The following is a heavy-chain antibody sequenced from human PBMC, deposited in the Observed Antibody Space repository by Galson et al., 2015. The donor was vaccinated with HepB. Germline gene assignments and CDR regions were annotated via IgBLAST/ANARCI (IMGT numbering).Heavy chain of an antibody. CDR1: GGSISSSSYY. D-gene: IGHD4-23*01. Sequence: ETLSLTCTVSGGSISSSSYYWGWIRQPPGKGLEWIGSIYYSGSTYYNPSLKSRVTISVDTSKNQFSLKLSSVTAADTAVYYCARVDYGGNSSWGQGTLVTVSS. CDR3: ARVDYGGNSS. V-gene: IGHV4-39*01. J-gene: IGHJ4*02. CDR2: IYYSGST.